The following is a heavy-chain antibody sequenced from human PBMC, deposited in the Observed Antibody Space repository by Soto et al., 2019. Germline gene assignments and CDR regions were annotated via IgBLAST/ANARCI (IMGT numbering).Heavy chain of an antibody. Sequence: SETLSLTCTVSGASIISRTYLWSWIRHPPGRGLEWIGSIHYSGRTYHNPSLKSRVTISADTSKNHFSLKLSAVTAADTAVYYCARYTPEKTGTSPFDYWGQGTLVTVSS. D-gene: IGHD1-7*01. CDR2: IHYSGRT. J-gene: IGHJ4*02. V-gene: IGHV4-39*02. CDR1: GASIISRTYL. CDR3: ARYTPEKTGTSPFDY.